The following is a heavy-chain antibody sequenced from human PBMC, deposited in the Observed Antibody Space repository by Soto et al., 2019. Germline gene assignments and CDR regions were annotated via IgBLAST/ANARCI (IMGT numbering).Heavy chain of an antibody. CDR3: ARVFSDSSSFFAP. D-gene: IGHD6-13*01. J-gene: IGHJ5*02. CDR2: IYYSGST. Sequence: QPPGKGLEWIGYIYYSGSTYYNPSLKSRVTISVDTSKNQFSLKLSSVTAADTAVYYCARVFSDSSSFFAPWGQGTLVTVSS. V-gene: IGHV4-31*02.